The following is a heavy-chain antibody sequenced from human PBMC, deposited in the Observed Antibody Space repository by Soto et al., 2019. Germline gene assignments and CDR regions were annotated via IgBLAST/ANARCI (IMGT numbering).Heavy chain of an antibody. CDR2: TYYSRST. CDR1: GGSIDSYDFY. CDR3: ARSMNVTTLDY. V-gene: IGHV4-39*07. J-gene: IGHJ4*02. Sequence: SETLSLTCSVSGGSIDSYDFYWVWIRQHPGEGLEWIGCTYYSRSTFYNSSLKSRLTLSVDTSKNQFSLKLSSVTAADTAVYYCARSMNVTTLDYWGQGTLVTVSS. D-gene: IGHD4-17*01.